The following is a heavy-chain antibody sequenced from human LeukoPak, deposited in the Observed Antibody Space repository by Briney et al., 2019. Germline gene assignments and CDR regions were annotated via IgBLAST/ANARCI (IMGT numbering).Heavy chain of an antibody. CDR3: AKGTRDSCYSPVDY. Sequence: GGSLRLSCAASGFTFTSYAMNRVRQAPGKGLEWVSVLSGSGDSTYYADSVEGRFTISRDNSKNTLFLQMNSLRAEDTAVYYCAKGTRDSCYSPVDYWGQGTLVTVSS. D-gene: IGHD2-15*01. CDR1: GFTFTSYA. V-gene: IGHV3-23*01. CDR2: LSGSGDST. J-gene: IGHJ4*02.